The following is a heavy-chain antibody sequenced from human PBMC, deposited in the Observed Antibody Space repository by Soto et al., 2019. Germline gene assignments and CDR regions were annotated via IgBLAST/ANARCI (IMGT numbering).Heavy chain of an antibody. J-gene: IGHJ4*02. V-gene: IGHV3-30*18. CDR3: AKDVDY. CDR2: ISYDGSNK. CDR1: GFTFSSYG. Sequence: QVQLVESGGGVVQPGRSLRLSCAASGFTFSSYGMHWVRQAPGKGLEWVAVISYDGSNKYYADSVKGRFTISRDNSKNTLYLQMNSLRAEDTAVYYCAKDVDYWGQGTLVTVSS.